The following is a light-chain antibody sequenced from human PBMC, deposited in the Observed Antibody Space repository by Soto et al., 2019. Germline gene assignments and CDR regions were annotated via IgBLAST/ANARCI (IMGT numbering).Light chain of an antibody. CDR3: ISYTGSITSAV. Sequence: QSSLTQPASVSGSPGQSITISCAGASGEVGRYNHVAWYQQHPGKVPKLMIYEVTKRPSGVSNRFSGSKSGNTASLNISGLQAEVESDYYCISYTGSITSAVFGNGTRGTVL. J-gene: IGLJ1*01. CDR2: EVT. V-gene: IGLV2-14*01. CDR1: SGEVGRYNH.